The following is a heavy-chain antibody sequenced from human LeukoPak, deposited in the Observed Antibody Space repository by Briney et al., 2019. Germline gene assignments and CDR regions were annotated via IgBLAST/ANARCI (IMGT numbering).Heavy chain of an antibody. D-gene: IGHD5-12*01. CDR3: ARGGAGYAFDY. CDR2: ISSGGTP. J-gene: IGHJ4*02. Sequence: GGSLRLSCAASGFTVSTNYMSWVRQAPGKGLEWVSVISSGGTPYYADSVKSRFTISRDSSENTLYLQMHSLRAEDTAVYYCARGGAGYAFDYWGQGTLVTVSS. CDR1: GFTVSTNY. V-gene: IGHV3-66*02.